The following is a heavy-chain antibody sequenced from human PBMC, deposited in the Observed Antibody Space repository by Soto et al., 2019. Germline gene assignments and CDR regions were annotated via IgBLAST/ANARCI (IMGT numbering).Heavy chain of an antibody. CDR2: INHSGST. CDR1: GGSFSGYY. Sequence: QVQLQQWGAGLLKPSETLSLTCAVYGGSFSGYYWSWIRQPPGKGLEWIGEINHSGSTNYNPSLKSRVTISVDTPKNQFSLKLSSVTAADTAVYYCARGDYYGSGSYYLFDYWGQGTLVTVSS. CDR3: ARGDYYGSGSYYLFDY. J-gene: IGHJ4*02. V-gene: IGHV4-34*01. D-gene: IGHD3-10*01.